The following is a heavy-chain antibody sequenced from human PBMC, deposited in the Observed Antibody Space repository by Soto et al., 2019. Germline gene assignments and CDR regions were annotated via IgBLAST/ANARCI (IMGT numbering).Heavy chain of an antibody. D-gene: IGHD1-1*01. V-gene: IGHV2-5*02. CDR3: AHSTGSLFDY. Sequence: QITLKESGPTLVKPTQTLTLTCTFSGFSLSTRAVGVGWIRQPPGKALEWLAFTYWDDDDHYSPSLKSRLTITKDTSKNQVVLTMTNTAPVHTGTYYCAHSTGSLFDYSGQGTLVTVSS. CDR2: TYWDDDD. CDR1: GFSLSTRAVG. J-gene: IGHJ4*02.